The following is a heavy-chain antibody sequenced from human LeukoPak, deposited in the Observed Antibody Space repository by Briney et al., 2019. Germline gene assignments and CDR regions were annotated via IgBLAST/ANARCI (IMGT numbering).Heavy chain of an antibody. J-gene: IGHJ3*02. Sequence: GGSLRLSCAASGFTVSSNYMNWVRQAPGKGLEWVSIIYSDGNTYYTDSVKGRFTISRDNSKNTLYLQMNSLRAEDTAVYYCARHQGGWITGGFDIWGQGTLVTVSS. V-gene: IGHV3-66*04. CDR1: GFTVSSNY. CDR2: IYSDGNT. D-gene: IGHD2-2*03. CDR3: ARHQGGWITGGFDI.